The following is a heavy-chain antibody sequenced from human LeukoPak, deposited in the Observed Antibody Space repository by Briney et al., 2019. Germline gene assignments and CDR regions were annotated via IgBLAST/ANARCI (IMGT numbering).Heavy chain of an antibody. J-gene: IGHJ4*02. D-gene: IGHD3-22*01. Sequence: GGSLRLSCAASGFTFSSYGMHWVRQAPGKGLKWVAVISYDGSNKYYADSVKGRFTISRDNSKNTLYLQMNSLRAEDTAVYYCAKDRGPYYYDSSGCYDYWGQGTLVTVSS. V-gene: IGHV3-30*18. CDR1: GFTFSSYG. CDR2: ISYDGSNK. CDR3: AKDRGPYYYDSSGCYDY.